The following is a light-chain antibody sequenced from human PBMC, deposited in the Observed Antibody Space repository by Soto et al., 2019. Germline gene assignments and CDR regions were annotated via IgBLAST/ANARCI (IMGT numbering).Light chain of an antibody. CDR1: QSISTY. V-gene: IGKV1-39*01. CDR2: AAS. J-gene: IGKJ1*01. CDR3: QQSFTTPYVA. Sequence: DIQMTQSPSSLSASVGDRVTITCRASQSISTYLNWYQQKPGKAPRLLIYAASRLQSGVPSRFSGGGSGTDFTLTISSLQPEDFATYYCQQSFTTPYVAFGQGTKVESK.